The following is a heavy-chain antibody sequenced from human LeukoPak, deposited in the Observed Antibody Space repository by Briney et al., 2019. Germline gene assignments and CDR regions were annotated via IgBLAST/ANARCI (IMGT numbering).Heavy chain of an antibody. CDR1: GGSISSYY. D-gene: IGHD2-2*01. CDR3: ARVRRYCSSTSCFTWFDP. V-gene: IGHV4-59*08. Sequence: PSETLSLTCTVSGGSISSYYWSWIRQPPGKGLEWIGYIYYSGSTNYNPSLKSRVTISVDTSKNQFSLKLSSVTAADTAVYYCARVRRYCSSTSCFTWFDPWGQGTLVTVSS. J-gene: IGHJ5*02. CDR2: IYYSGST.